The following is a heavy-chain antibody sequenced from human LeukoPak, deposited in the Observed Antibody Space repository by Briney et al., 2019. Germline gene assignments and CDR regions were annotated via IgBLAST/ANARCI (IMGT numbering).Heavy chain of an antibody. CDR2: INHNGNVN. J-gene: IGHJ6*02. Sequence: GGSLRLSCAASGFTFSSYWMNWARQAPGKGLEWVASINHNGNVNYYVDSVKGRFTISRDNAKNSLYLQMNSLRNEDTAVYYCARVDSSSWYFSYGMDVWGQGTTVTVSS. CDR1: GFTFSSYW. V-gene: IGHV3-7*01. D-gene: IGHD6-13*01. CDR3: ARVDSSSWYFSYGMDV.